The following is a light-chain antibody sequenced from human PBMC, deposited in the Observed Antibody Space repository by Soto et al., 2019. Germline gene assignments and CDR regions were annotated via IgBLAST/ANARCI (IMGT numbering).Light chain of an antibody. CDR1: QSVATY. J-gene: IGKJ4*01. V-gene: IGKV3-11*01. CDR3: QHRNL. Sequence: DIVLTQSPGTLSLSPGERATLSCRPSQSVATYFAWYQQKPGQAPRLLIYDASKRATGIPARFNGSGSGTDFTLTISNLEPEDFAVYYCQHRNLFGGGTKVEIK. CDR2: DAS.